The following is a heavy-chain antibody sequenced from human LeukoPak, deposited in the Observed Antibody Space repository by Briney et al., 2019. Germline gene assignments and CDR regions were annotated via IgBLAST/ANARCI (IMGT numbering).Heavy chain of an antibody. CDR3: ARDSPIAVAGLSPNWFDP. Sequence: GGSLRLSCAASGITFSTFRMNWVRQAPGKGLEWVSSISSSSSYIYYADSVKGRFTISRDNAKNSLYLQMHSLRAEDTALYYRARDSPIAVAGLSPNWFDPWGQGTLVTVSS. J-gene: IGHJ5*02. CDR1: GITFSTFR. CDR2: ISSSSSYI. D-gene: IGHD6-19*01. V-gene: IGHV3-21*01.